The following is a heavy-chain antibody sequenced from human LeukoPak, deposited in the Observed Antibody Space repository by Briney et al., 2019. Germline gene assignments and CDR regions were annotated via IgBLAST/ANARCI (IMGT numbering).Heavy chain of an antibody. V-gene: IGHV4-34*01. J-gene: IGHJ4*02. CDR3: ARQRRGNSYGYRYFVY. D-gene: IGHD5-18*01. Sequence: SETLSLTCAVDGGSFSGYHWSWIRQPPGKGLEWIGDISQSGSTDHNPTLRSRVTMSVDPSKNQFSLKMTSVTAADTAVYYCARQRRGNSYGYRYFVYWGQGTLVTDS. CDR1: GGSFSGYH. CDR2: ISQSGST.